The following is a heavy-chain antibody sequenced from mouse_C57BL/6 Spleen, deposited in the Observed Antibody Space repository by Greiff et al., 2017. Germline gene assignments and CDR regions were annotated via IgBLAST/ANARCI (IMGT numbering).Heavy chain of an antibody. CDR2: IDPETGGT. CDR1: GYTFTDYE. D-gene: IGHD1-1*01. CDR3: TRSNYGSRLDY. J-gene: IGHJ2*01. V-gene: IGHV1-15*01. Sequence: VQLQQSGAELVRPGASVTLSCKASGYTFTDYEMHWVKQTPVHGLEWIGAIDPETGGTAYNQKFKGKAILTADKSSSTDYMELRSLTSEDSAVYYCTRSNYGSRLDYWGQGTTLTVSA.